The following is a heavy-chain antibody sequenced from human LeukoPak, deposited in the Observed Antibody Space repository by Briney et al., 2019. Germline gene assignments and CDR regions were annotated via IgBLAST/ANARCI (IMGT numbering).Heavy chain of an antibody. CDR1: GFTFSSYA. CDR3: ARDAAQWLVESAFDY. J-gene: IGHJ4*02. V-gene: IGHV3-30*04. CDR2: ISYDGSNK. D-gene: IGHD6-19*01. Sequence: GGSLRLSCAASGFTFSSYAMHWVRQAPGKGLEWVAVISYDGSNKYYADSVRGRFSISRDNSKNTLYLQMNSLRAEDTAVYYCARDAAQWLVESAFDYWGQGTLVTVSS.